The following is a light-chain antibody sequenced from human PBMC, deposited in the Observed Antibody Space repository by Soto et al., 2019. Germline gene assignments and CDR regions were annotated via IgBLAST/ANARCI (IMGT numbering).Light chain of an antibody. Sequence: QPVLTQPPSASGAPGQRVTISCSGSSSNIGRNYVYWYQQLPGTAPRLLIYRNNQRPSGVPDRFSGSKSGTSASLAISGLRSDDEADYYCASWDDSLSGVLFGGGTKLTVL. CDR2: RNN. V-gene: IGLV1-47*01. J-gene: IGLJ2*01. CDR1: SSNIGRNY. CDR3: ASWDDSLSGVL.